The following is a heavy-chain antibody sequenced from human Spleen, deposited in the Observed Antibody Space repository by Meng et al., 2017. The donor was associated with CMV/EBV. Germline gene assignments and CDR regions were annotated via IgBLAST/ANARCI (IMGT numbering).Heavy chain of an antibody. V-gene: IGHV1-2*02. CDR2: INPNSGGT. D-gene: IGHD6-19*01. CDR1: GYTFTGYY. J-gene: IGHJ5*02. Sequence: ASVKVSCKASGYTFTGYYMHWVRQAPGQGLEWMGCINPNSGGTNYAQKFQGRVTMTRDTSIRTAYMETGRLRYEDTAVYYCARVREQWLAPFGWVHPWGEGTLVTVSS. CDR3: ARVREQWLAPFGWVHP.